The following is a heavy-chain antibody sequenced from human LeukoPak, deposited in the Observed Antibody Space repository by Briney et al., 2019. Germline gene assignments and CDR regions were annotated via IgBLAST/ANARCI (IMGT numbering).Heavy chain of an antibody. CDR1: GFTFDDYA. V-gene: IGHV3-9*01. CDR3: AKGHRYCSSTSCYIGLDAFDI. D-gene: IGHD2-2*02. J-gene: IGHJ3*02. CDR2: ISWNSGSI. Sequence: GRSLRLSCAASGFTFDDYAMHWVRQAPGKGLEWVSGISWNSGSIGYADSVKGRFTISRDNAKNSLYLQMNSLRAEDTALYYCAKGHRYCSSTSCYIGLDAFDIWGQGTMVTVSS.